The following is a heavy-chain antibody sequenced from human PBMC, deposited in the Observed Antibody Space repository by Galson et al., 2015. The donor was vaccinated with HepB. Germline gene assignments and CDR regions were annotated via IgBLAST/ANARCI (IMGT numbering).Heavy chain of an antibody. Sequence: SVKVSCKASGYTFTSYAMNWVRQAPGQGLEWMGWINTKTGKPTYAQGFTGRLVLSLDTSASTAYLQIRSLKAEDTAVYSCARGGGVPGLYWGQGTLVTVSS. CDR2: INTKTGKP. J-gene: IGHJ4*02. CDR1: GYTFTSYA. D-gene: IGHD2-2*01. V-gene: IGHV7-4-1*02. CDR3: ARGGGVPGLY.